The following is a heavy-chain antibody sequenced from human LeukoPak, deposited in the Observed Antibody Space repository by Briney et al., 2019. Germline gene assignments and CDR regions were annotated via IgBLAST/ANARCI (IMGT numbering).Heavy chain of an antibody. CDR1: GFTFSSYW. J-gene: IGHJ4*02. CDR3: ARGGYGSGSCGDY. V-gene: IGHV3-7*03. CDR2: INQDGGEK. D-gene: IGHD3-10*01. Sequence: GGSLRLSCAASGFTFSSYWMSWVRQAPEKGLEWVANINQDGGEKYYVDSVRGRFTISRDNANNSLSLQMNSLRAEDTAVYYCARGGYGSGSCGDYWGQGTLVTVSS.